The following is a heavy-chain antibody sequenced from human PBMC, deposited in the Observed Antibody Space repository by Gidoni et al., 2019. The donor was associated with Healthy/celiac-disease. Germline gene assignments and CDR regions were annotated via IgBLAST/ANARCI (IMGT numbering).Heavy chain of an antibody. D-gene: IGHD2-15*01. CDR1: GFTFSGYW. Sequence: EVQLVESGGGLVQPGGSLRLSCAASGFTFSGYWLHWVRQAPGKGLVLVSRINSDGSSPSYADSVKGRFTISRDNAKNTLYLQMNSLRAEDTAVYYCARDPPVETYDYWGQGTLVTVSS. CDR2: INSDGSSP. CDR3: ARDPPVETYDY. J-gene: IGHJ4*02. V-gene: IGHV3-74*01.